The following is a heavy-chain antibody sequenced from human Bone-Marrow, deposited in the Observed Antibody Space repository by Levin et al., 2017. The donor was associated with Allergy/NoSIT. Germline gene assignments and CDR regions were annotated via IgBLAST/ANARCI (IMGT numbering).Heavy chain of an antibody. J-gene: IGHJ5*01. Sequence: PGGSLRLSCAASGITVSDNYMTWVRQAPGKGLEWVSVFYTGGDTYYAESVKGRFTISRDSSTNTVGLQMNSLRVEDTAVYYRAGGREDNFINWYGSWGRGVLVTVSS. CDR3: AGGREDNFINWYGS. V-gene: IGHV3-66*01. CDR2: FYTGGDT. CDR1: GITVSDNY.